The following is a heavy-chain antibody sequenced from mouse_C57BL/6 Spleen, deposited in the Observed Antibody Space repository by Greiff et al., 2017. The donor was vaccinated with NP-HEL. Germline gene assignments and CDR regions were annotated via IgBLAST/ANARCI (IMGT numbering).Heavy chain of an antibody. CDR2: INPNNGGT. J-gene: IGHJ1*03. Sequence: EVQLQQSGPELVKPGASVKMSCKASGYTFTDYNMHWVKQSHGKSLEWIGYINPNNGGTSYNQKFKGKATLTANKSSSTAYMELRSLTSEDSAVYYCARDGYYHWYCDVWGTGTTVTVSS. CDR1: GYTFTDYN. CDR3: ARDGYYHWYCDV. D-gene: IGHD2-3*01. V-gene: IGHV1-22*01.